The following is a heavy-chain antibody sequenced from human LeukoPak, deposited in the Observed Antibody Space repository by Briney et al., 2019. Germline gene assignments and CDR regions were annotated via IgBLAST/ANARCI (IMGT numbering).Heavy chain of an antibody. J-gene: IGHJ5*02. CDR1: GYTFTGYY. Sequence: ASVKVSCKASGYTFTGYYMHWVRQAPGQGLEWMGWISPNSGGTNYAQKFQGRVTMTRDTSISTAYMELSRLRSDDTAVYYCARDRYSGYVGMDWFDPWGQGTLVTVSS. D-gene: IGHD5-12*01. CDR2: ISPNSGGT. V-gene: IGHV1-2*02. CDR3: ARDRYSGYVGMDWFDP.